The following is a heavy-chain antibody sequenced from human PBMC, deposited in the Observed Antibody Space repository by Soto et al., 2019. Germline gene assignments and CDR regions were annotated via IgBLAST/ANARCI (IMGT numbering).Heavy chain of an antibody. CDR3: ARGLYCSSTCCYAGMGTALDY. V-gene: IGHV1-69*02. J-gene: IGHJ4*02. CDR2: IIPILGIA. CDR1: GGTFSSYT. Sequence: QVQLVQSGAEVKKPGSSVKVSCKASGGTFSSYTISWVRQAPGQGLEWMGRIIPILGIANYAQKFQGRVTITADKYTSTGYMGLISLRTEDTAVYYCARGLYCSSTCCYAGMGTALDYWGQGTLVTVSS. D-gene: IGHD2-2*01.